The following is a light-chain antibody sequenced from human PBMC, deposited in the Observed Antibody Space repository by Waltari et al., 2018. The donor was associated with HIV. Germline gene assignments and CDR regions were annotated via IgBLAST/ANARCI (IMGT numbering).Light chain of an antibody. CDR2: EGI. J-gene: IGLJ2*01. V-gene: IGLV2-23*01. Sequence: QSALTQPASVSGSPGQSITISCTGTSSDVGSYNLVSWYQQPPGKAPKLMIYEGIKRPSGVSNRFSGSKSGNTASLTFSGLQAEDEADYYCCSYAGSSTLNVVFGGGTKLTVL. CDR1: SSDVGSYNL. CDR3: CSYAGSSTLNVV.